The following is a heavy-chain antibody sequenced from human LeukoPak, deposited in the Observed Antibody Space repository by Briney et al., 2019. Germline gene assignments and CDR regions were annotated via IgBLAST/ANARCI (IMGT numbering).Heavy chain of an antibody. CDR3: AAVAGTGRYFDY. CDR1: GYTFSGYY. J-gene: IGHJ4*02. CDR2: INPNSGGT. D-gene: IGHD6-19*01. Sequence: GASVKVSCKASGYTFSGYYMHWVRQAPGQGLEWMGWINPNSGGTNYAQKFQGRVTMTRDTSISTAYMELSRLRSEDTAVYYCAAVAGTGRYFDYWGQGTLVTVSS. V-gene: IGHV1-2*02.